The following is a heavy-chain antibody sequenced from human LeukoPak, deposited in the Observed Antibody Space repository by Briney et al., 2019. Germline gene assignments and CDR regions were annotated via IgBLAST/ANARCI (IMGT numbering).Heavy chain of an antibody. CDR3: ARGGNYDFWSGYYRYYYYGMDV. J-gene: IGHJ6*02. CDR2: SSAYNGNT. CDR1: GHSFTSYV. V-gene: IGHV1-18*01. D-gene: IGHD3-3*01. Sequence: ASVMVSCKATGHSFTSYVICRVRQAPGQWLEWMGWSSAYNGNTNYAQKLQGRVTMTTDTSTSTAYMELRSLRSDDTAVYYCARGGNYDFWSGYYRYYYYGMDVWGQGTTVTVSS.